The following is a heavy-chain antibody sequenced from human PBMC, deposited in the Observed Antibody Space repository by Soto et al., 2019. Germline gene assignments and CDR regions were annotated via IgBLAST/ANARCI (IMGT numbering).Heavy chain of an antibody. D-gene: IGHD2-15*01. CDR3: AKEGNGGSSLDH. J-gene: IGHJ4*02. Sequence: GGSLRLSCEASGFKFDDYMMHWVRQAPGKGLEWISLISWDGGSIDYADSIKGRFTVSRDNSKNSLYLHMNSLKTEDTAIYYCAKEGNGGSSLDHWGQGTLVTVSS. CDR1: GFKFDDYM. CDR2: ISWDGGSI. V-gene: IGHV3-43*01.